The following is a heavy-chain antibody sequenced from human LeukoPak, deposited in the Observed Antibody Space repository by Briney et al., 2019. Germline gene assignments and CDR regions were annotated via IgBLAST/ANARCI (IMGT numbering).Heavy chain of an antibody. CDR2: IYHSGST. Sequence: SETLSLTCAVPGYSISSGYYWGWIRQPPGKGLEWIGSIYHSGSTYYNPSLKSRVTISVDTSKNQFSLKLSSVTAADTAVYYCAREVGSGYPYYFDYWGQGTLVTVSS. CDR3: AREVGSGYPYYFDY. CDR1: GYSISSGYY. J-gene: IGHJ4*02. V-gene: IGHV4-38-2*02. D-gene: IGHD3-3*01.